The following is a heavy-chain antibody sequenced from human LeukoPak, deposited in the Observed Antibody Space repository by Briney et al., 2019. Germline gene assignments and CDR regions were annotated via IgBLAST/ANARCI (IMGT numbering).Heavy chain of an antibody. CDR1: GGSISSGGYY. J-gene: IGHJ5*02. D-gene: IGHD2-2*01. CDR2: IYYSGST. CDR3: ARGRGVYCSSTGCSTAGFWFDP. V-gene: IGHV4-31*03. Sequence: SETLSLTCTVSGGSISSGGYYWSWIRQHPGKGLEWIGYIYYSGSTYYNPSLKSRVTISVDTSKNQFSLKLSSVTAADTAVYYCARGRGVYCSSTGCSTAGFWFDPWGQGTLVTVSS.